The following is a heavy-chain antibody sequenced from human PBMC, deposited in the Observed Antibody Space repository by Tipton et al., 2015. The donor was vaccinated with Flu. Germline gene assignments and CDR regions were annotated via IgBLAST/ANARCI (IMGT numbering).Heavy chain of an antibody. V-gene: IGHV3-48*03. CDR2: ISSSGSTI. Sequence: SLRLSCAASGFTFSSYEMNWVRQAPGMGLEWVSYISSSGSTIYYADSVKGRFTISRDNAKNSLYLQMNSLRAEDTAVYYCAREVDTAISSWGQGTLVTASS. J-gene: IGHJ5*02. CDR3: AREVDTAISS. CDR1: GFTFSSYE. D-gene: IGHD5-18*01.